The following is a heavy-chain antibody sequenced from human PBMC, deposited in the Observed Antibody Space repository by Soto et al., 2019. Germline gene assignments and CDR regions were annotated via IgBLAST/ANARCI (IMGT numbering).Heavy chain of an antibody. CDR2: IYYSGST. D-gene: IGHD2-15*01. V-gene: IGHV4-30-4*01. CDR3: ARDCSGGSCYDYYYYGMDV. Sequence: TSETLSLTCTVSGGSISSGDYYWSWIRQPPGKGLECIGYIYYSGSTYYNPSLKSRVTISVDTSKNQFSLKLSSVTAADTAVYYCARDCSGGSCYDYYYYGMDVWGQGTTVTVSS. J-gene: IGHJ6*02. CDR1: GGSISSGDYY.